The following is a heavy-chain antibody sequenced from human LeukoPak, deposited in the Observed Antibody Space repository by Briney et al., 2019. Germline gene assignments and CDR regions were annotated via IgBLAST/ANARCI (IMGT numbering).Heavy chain of an antibody. CDR3: ARAHSRIAAAAPGVLGY. J-gene: IGHJ4*02. Sequence: GASVKVSCKTSGYSENFYGITWVRQVAGQGLEWMGWINPNSGGTNYAQKFQGRVTMTRDTSISTAYMELSRLRSDDTAVYYCARAHSRIAAAAPGVLGYWGQGTLVTVSS. CDR1: GYSENFYG. CDR2: INPNSGGT. D-gene: IGHD6-13*01. V-gene: IGHV1-2*02.